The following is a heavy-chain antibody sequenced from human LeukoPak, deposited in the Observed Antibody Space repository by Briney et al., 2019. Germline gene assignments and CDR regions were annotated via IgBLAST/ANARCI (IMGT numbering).Heavy chain of an antibody. D-gene: IGHD2-15*01. Sequence: KPSETLSLTCTVSGGSISSYYWSWIRQPPGKGLEWIGYIYYSGSTNYNPSLKSRVTISVDTSKNQFSLRLSSLTAADTAVYYCARVVAATQGIDSWGQGTLVTVSS. J-gene: IGHJ4*02. CDR2: IYYSGST. CDR3: ARVVAATQGIDS. V-gene: IGHV4-59*12. CDR1: GGSISSYY.